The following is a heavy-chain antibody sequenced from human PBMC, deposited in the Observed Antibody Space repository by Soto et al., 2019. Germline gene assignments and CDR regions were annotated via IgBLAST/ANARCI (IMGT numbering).Heavy chain of an antibody. CDR3: AKGLRYVDY. CDR2: ISGSGVST. V-gene: IGHV3-23*01. J-gene: IGHJ4*02. Sequence: GGSLRLSCAASGFTFSSFAMSWVRQAPGKGLEWVSGISGSGVSTYYGDSVKGRFTVSRDNSKNTLYLQMNSLRAEDTAVYYCAKGLRYVDYWGQGTLVTVSS. D-gene: IGHD3-10*01. CDR1: GFTFSSFA.